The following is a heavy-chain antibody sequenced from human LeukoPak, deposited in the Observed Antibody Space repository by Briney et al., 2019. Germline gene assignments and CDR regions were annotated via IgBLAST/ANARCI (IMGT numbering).Heavy chain of an antibody. Sequence: SETLSLTCTVSGGSISSYYWSWIRQPPGKGLEWIGYIYYSGSTNYNPSLKSRVTISVDTSENQFSLKLSSVTAADTAVYYCARDDWNYGSSMDVWGQGTTVTVSS. CDR1: GGSISSYY. CDR3: ARDDWNYGSSMDV. D-gene: IGHD1-7*01. J-gene: IGHJ6*02. CDR2: IYYSGST. V-gene: IGHV4-59*01.